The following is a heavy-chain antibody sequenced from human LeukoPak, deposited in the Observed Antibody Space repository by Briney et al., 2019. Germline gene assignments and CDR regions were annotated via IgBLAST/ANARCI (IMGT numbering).Heavy chain of an antibody. V-gene: IGHV3-48*03. CDR2: ISSSGSTI. Sequence: GGSLRLSCAASGFTFSSYEMNWVRQAPGKGLEWVSYISSSGSTIYYADSVKGRFTISRDNAKNSLYLRMNSLRAEDTAVYYCARDPGSFDYWGQGTLVTVSS. J-gene: IGHJ4*02. D-gene: IGHD3-10*01. CDR3: ARDPGSFDY. CDR1: GFTFSSYE.